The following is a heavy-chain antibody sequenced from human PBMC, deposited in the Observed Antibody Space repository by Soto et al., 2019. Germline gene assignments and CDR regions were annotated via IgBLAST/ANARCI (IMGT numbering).Heavy chain of an antibody. CDR3: AKNQGVELVPLATVDWFDP. D-gene: IGHD1-26*01. J-gene: IGHJ5*02. CDR1: GFIFENFG. Sequence: GGSLRLSCAASGFIFENFGMSWVRQAPGKGLEWVSSISGSGFKKYYADSVKGRFTISRDNSKSSVYLELNNLSAEDTAVYHCAKNQGVELVPLATVDWFDPWGQGSVVTVSS. CDR2: ISGSGFKK. V-gene: IGHV3-23*01.